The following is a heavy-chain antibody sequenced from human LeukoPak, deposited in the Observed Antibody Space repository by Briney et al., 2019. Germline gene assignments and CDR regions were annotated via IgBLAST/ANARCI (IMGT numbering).Heavy chain of an antibody. CDR2: IYYSGST. V-gene: IGHV4-39*01. CDR1: GGSISSSSYY. J-gene: IGHJ3*02. D-gene: IGHD6-19*01. Sequence: SETLSLTCTVSGGSISSSSYYWGWIRQPPGKGLEWIGSIYYSGSTYYNPSLKSRVTISVDTSKNQFSPKLSSVTAADTAVYYCARGAVAGGFLAFDIWGQGTMVTVSS. CDR3: ARGAVAGGFLAFDI.